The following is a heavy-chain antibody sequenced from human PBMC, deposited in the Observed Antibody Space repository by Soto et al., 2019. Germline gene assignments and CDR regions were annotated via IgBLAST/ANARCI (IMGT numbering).Heavy chain of an antibody. CDR1: GFTFSSYA. CDR3: AKDGSATVTNFYYYGMDV. CDR2: ISGSGGST. J-gene: IGHJ6*02. D-gene: IGHD4-4*01. V-gene: IGHV3-23*01. Sequence: EVQLLESGGGLVQPGGSLRLSSAASGFTFSSYAMSWVRQAPGKGLEWVSAISGSGGSTYYADSVKGRFTISRDNSKNTLYLQMNSLRAEDTAVYYCAKDGSATVTNFYYYGMDVWGQGTTVTVSS.